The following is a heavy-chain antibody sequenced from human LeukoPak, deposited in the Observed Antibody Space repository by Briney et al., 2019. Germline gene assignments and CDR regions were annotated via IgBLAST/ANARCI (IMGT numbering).Heavy chain of an antibody. D-gene: IGHD3-9*01. J-gene: IGHJ6*02. CDR1: GGCFSGYY. CDR3: ATHPILTGRHGYYYYYGMDV. CDR2: INHSGST. V-gene: IGHV4-34*01. Sequence: PSETLSLTCAVYGGCFSGYYWSWIRQPPGKGLEWIGEINHSGSTNYNPSLKSRVTISVDTSKNQFSLKLSSVTAADTAVYYCATHPILTGRHGYYYYYGMDVWGQGTTVTVSS.